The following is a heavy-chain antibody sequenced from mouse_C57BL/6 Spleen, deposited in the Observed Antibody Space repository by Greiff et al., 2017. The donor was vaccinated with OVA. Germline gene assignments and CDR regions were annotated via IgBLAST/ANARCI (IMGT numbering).Heavy chain of an antibody. Sequence: QVQLQQSGAELVKPGASVKLSCKASGYTFTEYTIHWVKQRSGQGLEWIGWFYPGSGSIKYNEKFKDKATSTADQSSSTVYMELSRVTAEDSAVYFCARHEERLTTVVAHFDYWGQGTTLTDSS. CDR2: FYPGSGSI. V-gene: IGHV1-62-2*01. J-gene: IGHJ2*01. CDR3: ARHEERLTTVVAHFDY. D-gene: IGHD1-1*01. CDR1: GYTFTEYT.